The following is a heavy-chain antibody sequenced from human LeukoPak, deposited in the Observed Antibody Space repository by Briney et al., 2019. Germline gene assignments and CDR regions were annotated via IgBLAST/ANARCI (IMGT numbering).Heavy chain of an antibody. V-gene: IGHV3-23*01. CDR1: GFIFKDYA. D-gene: IGHD4-17*01. CDR2: ITGSGTSS. J-gene: IGHJ4*02. CDR3: AKDVYGDYTGGYFES. Sequence: GGSLRLSCAASGFIFKDYAMSWVRQAPGKGLELVSGITGSGTSSYYTDSVRGRFIISRDNSKSTMYLQMNSLREEDTAVFYCAKDVYGDYTGGYFESWGQGTLVPVSS.